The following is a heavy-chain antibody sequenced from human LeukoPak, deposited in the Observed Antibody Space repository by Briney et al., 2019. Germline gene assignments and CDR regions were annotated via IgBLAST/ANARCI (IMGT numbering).Heavy chain of an antibody. CDR3: ASEKYGDYGFDY. Sequence: PGGSLRLSCAASGFTVSSNYMSWVRQAPGKGLEWVSVIYSGGSTYYADSVKGRFTISRDSSKNTLYLQMNSLRAEDTAVYYCASEKYGDYGFDYWGQGTLVTVSS. D-gene: IGHD4-17*01. CDR1: GFTVSSNY. V-gene: IGHV3-53*01. CDR2: IYSGGST. J-gene: IGHJ4*02.